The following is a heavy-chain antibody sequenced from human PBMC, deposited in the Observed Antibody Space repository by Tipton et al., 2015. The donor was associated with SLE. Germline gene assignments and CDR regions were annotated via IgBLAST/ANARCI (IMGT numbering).Heavy chain of an antibody. D-gene: IGHD4-17*01. CDR3: ANPPRGFPGDYLFFDY. CDR1: GLTFSSYA. Sequence: AVSGLTFSSYAMSWVRQAPGKGLEWVSTLSTSGTNTYYADSVKGRFTISRDKSKSTLYLQMNGLRVEDTAVYYCANPPRGFPGDYLFFDYWGQGVLVPLSS. V-gene: IGHV3-23*01. J-gene: IGHJ4*02. CDR2: LSTSGTNT.